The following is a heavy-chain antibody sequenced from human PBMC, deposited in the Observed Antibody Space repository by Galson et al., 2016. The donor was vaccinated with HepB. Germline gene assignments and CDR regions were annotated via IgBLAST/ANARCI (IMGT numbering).Heavy chain of an antibody. Sequence: SLRLSCAASGFTFSTYWMHWVRQGPGKGLEWVAIIKQGGSEKYYVDSVKGRFTISRDNAKKSLYLQMNSLRAEDTAVYYCARVGIGSSWYFDYWGQGTLVTVSS. CDR3: ARVGIGSSWYFDY. D-gene: IGHD6-13*01. J-gene: IGHJ4*02. CDR2: IKQGGSEK. V-gene: IGHV3-7*01. CDR1: GFTFSTYW.